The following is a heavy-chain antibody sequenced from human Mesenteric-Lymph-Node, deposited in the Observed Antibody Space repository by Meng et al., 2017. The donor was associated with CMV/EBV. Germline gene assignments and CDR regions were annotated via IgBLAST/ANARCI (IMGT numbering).Heavy chain of an antibody. CDR2: IYRGDNT. V-gene: IGHV3-66*01. J-gene: IGHJ4*02. D-gene: IGHD3-10*01. Sequence: DVDLVGFGGGCVEPGGSLRLACETSGLNVRDKYMSWVRQAPGKGLEWVCIIYRGDNTYYIDSVKDRFTVSRDNSKNTMYLQMNSLRVEDTAVYYCTGDSVSNPNLDYWGQGTLVTVSS. CDR1: GLNVRDKY. CDR3: TGDSVSNPNLDY.